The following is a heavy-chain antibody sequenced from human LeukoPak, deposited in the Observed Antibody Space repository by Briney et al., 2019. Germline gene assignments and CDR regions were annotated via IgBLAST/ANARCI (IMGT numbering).Heavy chain of an antibody. D-gene: IGHD2-15*01. CDR1: GGSISSYY. CDR2: IYSSGNT. Sequence: SSEPLSLTCTVSGGSISSYYWSWIRQPPGKGLEWIGYIYSSGNTNYNPSLKSRVTMSVDTSKNQFSLTLSSVTAADTAVYYCARRYCSGGSCYSGLDYWGQGTLVTVSS. J-gene: IGHJ4*02. CDR3: ARRYCSGGSCYSGLDY. V-gene: IGHV4-59*01.